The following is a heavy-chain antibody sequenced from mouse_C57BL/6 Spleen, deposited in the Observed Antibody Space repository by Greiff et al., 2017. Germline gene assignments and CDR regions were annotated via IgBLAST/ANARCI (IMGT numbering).Heavy chain of an antibody. CDR2: ISDGGSYT. J-gene: IGHJ3*01. D-gene: IGHD1-1*01. Sequence: EVKLVESGGGLVKPGGSLKLSCAASGFTFSSYAMSWVRQTPEKRLEWVATISDGGSYTYYPDNVKGRFTISRDNAKNNLYLQMSHLKSEDTAMYYCARDYYYGSSYGSFAYWGQGTLVTVSA. CDR3: ARDYYYGSSYGSFAY. CDR1: GFTFSSYA. V-gene: IGHV5-4*01.